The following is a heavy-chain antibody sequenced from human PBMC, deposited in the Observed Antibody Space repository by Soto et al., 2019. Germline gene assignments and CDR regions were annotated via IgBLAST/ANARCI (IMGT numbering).Heavy chain of an antibody. CDR2: IDSSGGT. CDR1: DDSSSSYK. J-gene: IGHJ6*02. V-gene: IGHV4-59*08. CDR3: VRQGFGRLHGLVDV. Sequence: QVQLQESGPGLVKPSETLSLTCTVSDDSSSSYKWSWIRQPPGRRLEWIGYIDSSGGTSYNPSLQSRVTISVDTSTKQFSLKLSSVTAADTAVYYCVRQGFGRLHGLVDVLGQGTTVTVSS. D-gene: IGHD3-10*01.